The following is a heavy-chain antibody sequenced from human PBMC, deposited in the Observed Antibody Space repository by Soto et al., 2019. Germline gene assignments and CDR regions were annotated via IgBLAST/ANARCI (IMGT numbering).Heavy chain of an antibody. CDR1: GFTFSDYY. J-gene: IGHJ4*02. CDR2: IGSSDNII. CDR3: ARDLGYYESSGYFDS. D-gene: IGHD3-22*01. V-gene: IGHV3-11*01. Sequence: QVQLVESGGGLVKPGGSLRLSCAASGFTFSDYYMSWIRQAPGKGLEWVSYIGSSDNIIYYADSVKGRFTISRDNAKNSLYLQMKSLRAEDTAVYYCARDLGYYESSGYFDSWGQGTLVTVSS.